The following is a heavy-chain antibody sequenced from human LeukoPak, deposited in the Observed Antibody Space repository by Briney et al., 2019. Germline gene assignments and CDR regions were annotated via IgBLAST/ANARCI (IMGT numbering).Heavy chain of an antibody. CDR1: GGSISSGGSY. Sequence: TPSQTLSLTCTVSGGSISSGGSYWSWLRQHPGKGLEWIGYIYYSGSTYYNPSLKSRLTISVDTSKNQFSLKLSSVTAADTAVYYCAREAVASPKFDCWGQGTLVTVSS. V-gene: IGHV4-31*03. CDR2: IYYSGST. CDR3: AREAVASPKFDC. D-gene: IGHD5-12*01. J-gene: IGHJ4*02.